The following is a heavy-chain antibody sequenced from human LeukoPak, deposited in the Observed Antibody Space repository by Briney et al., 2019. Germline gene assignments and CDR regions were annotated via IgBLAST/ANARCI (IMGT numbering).Heavy chain of an antibody. Sequence: GASVKVSCKASGYTFTSYGISWVRQAPGQGLEWMGWISAYNGNTNYAQKLQGRVTMTTDTSTSTAYMELRSLRSDDTAVYYCARAVRIAVAGDVVRGEYYFDYWGQGTLVTVSS. D-gene: IGHD6-19*01. V-gene: IGHV1-18*01. J-gene: IGHJ4*02. CDR3: ARAVRIAVAGDVVRGEYYFDY. CDR1: GYTFTSYG. CDR2: ISAYNGNT.